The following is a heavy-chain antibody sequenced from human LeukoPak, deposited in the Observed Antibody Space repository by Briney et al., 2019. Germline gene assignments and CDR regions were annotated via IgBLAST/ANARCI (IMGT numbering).Heavy chain of an antibody. J-gene: IGHJ4*02. CDR1: GFSISTND. D-gene: IGHD3-10*01. Sequence: GGSLRLSCTASGFSISTNDMTWVRQAPGKGLEWVSLIYTSGITKYADSVQGRFIISRDNSKDTLYLQMNNLRVEDTAVYYCAKRSPPYWGQGTLVSVSS. CDR2: IYTSGIT. V-gene: IGHV3-66*04. CDR3: AKRSPPY.